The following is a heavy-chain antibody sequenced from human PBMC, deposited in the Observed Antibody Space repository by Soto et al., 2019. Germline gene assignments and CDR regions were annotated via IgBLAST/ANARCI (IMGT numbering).Heavy chain of an antibody. D-gene: IGHD6-6*01. CDR2: INPNSGGT. Sequence: ASVKVSCKASGYTFTGYYMHWVRQAPGQGLEWMGWINPNSGGTNYAQKFQGWVTMTRDTSISTAYMELSRLRSDDTAVYYCAREQLVHYCYYGMDVWGQGTTVTVSS. CDR1: GYTFTGYY. V-gene: IGHV1-2*04. J-gene: IGHJ6*02. CDR3: AREQLVHYCYYGMDV.